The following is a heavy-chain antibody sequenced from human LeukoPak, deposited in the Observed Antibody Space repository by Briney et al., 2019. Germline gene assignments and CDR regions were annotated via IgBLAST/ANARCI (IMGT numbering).Heavy chain of an antibody. Sequence: SVNVSFKASGGTFSSYAISWVRQAPGQGLEWMGGIIPIFGTANYAQKFQGRVTITTDESTSTAYMELSSLRSEDTAVYYCARASRPYYYDSSGYGSDYWGQGTLVTVYS. D-gene: IGHD3-22*01. CDR3: ARASRPYYYDSSGYGSDY. V-gene: IGHV1-69*05. CDR2: IIPIFGTA. J-gene: IGHJ4*02. CDR1: GGTFSSYA.